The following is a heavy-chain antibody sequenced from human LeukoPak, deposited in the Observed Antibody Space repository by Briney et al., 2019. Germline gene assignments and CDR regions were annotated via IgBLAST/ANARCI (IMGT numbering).Heavy chain of an antibody. CDR2: IYYSGST. CDR3: ARELELTSCLDY. CDR1: GGSISSSSYY. D-gene: IGHD1-7*01. Sequence: SETLSLTCTVSGGSISSSSYYWGWIRQPPGKGLESIGTIYYSGSTYYNPSLKSRVTISVDTSKNQFSLKLSSVTAADTAVYYCARELELTSCLDYWGQGTLVTVSS. J-gene: IGHJ4*02. V-gene: IGHV4-39*07.